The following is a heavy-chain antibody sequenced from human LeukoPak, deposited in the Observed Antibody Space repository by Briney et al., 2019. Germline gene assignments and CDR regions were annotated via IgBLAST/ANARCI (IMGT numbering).Heavy chain of an antibody. CDR1: GGSISSSSYY. D-gene: IGHD6-19*01. V-gene: IGHV4-39*01. CDR3: ARHPTYSSGWYRWYFDY. J-gene: IGHJ4*02. Sequence: KPSETLSLTCTVSGGSISSSSYYWGWIRQPPGKGLEWIGSIYYSGSTYYNPSLKSRVTISVDTSKNQFSLKLSSVTAADTAVYYCARHPTYSSGWYRWYFDYWGQGTLVTVSS. CDR2: IYYSGST.